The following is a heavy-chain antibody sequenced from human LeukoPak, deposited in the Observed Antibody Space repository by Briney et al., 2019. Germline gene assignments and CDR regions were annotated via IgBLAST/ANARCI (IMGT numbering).Heavy chain of an antibody. CDR3: AASYCSGGSCYSGWFDP. J-gene: IGHJ5*02. D-gene: IGHD2-15*01. CDR1: GFTFTSSA. Sequence: SVKVSCKASGFTFTSSAMQWVRHARGQRLEWIGWIVVGSGNTNYAQKFQERVTITRDMSTSTAYMELSSLRSEDTAVYYCAASYCSGGSCYSGWFDPWGQGTLVTVSS. V-gene: IGHV1-58*02. CDR2: IVVGSGNT.